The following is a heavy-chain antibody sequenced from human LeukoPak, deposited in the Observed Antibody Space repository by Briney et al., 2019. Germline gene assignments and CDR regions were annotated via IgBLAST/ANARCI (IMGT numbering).Heavy chain of an antibody. CDR1: GFTFSSYS. Sequence: GGSLRLSCAASGFTFSSYSMNRVRQAPGKGLEWVSSISSSSSYIYYADSVKGRFTISRDNAKNSLYLQMNSLRAEDTAVYYCARQGPGIDAFDIWGQGTMVTVSS. J-gene: IGHJ3*02. CDR3: ARQGPGIDAFDI. CDR2: ISSSSSYI. V-gene: IGHV3-21*01.